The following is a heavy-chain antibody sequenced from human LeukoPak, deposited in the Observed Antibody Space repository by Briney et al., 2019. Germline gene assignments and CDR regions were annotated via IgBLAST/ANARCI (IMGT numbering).Heavy chain of an antibody. CDR2: IYPRDGST. CDR3: ARDQEGFDY. CDR1: GYTLTSNY. Sequence: ASVQVSCKASGYTLTSNYIHWVRQAPGQGLEWMGMIYPRDGSTSYAQKFQGRVTVTRDTSTSTVHMELSGLRSEDTAVYYCARDQEGFDYWGQGTLVTVSS. J-gene: IGHJ4*02. V-gene: IGHV1-46*01.